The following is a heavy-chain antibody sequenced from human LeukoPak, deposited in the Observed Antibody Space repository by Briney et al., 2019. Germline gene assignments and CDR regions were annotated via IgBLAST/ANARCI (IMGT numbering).Heavy chain of an antibody. CDR2: INHSGST. CDR3: AGYSSGWRAFDI. Sequence: SETLSLTCTVSGGSISSYYWSWICQPPGKGLEWIGEINHSGSTNYNPSLKSRVTISVDTSKNQFSLKLSSVTAADTAVYYCAGYSSGWRAFDIWGQGTMVTVSS. V-gene: IGHV4-34*01. D-gene: IGHD6-19*01. CDR1: GGSISSYY. J-gene: IGHJ3*02.